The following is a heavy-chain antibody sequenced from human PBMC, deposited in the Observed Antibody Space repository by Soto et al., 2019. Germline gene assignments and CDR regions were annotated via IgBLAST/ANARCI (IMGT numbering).Heavy chain of an antibody. Sequence: GGSLRLSCAASGFTFSSYWMSWVRQAPGKGLEWVANIKQDGSEKYYVESVKGRFTISRDNAKNSLYLQMNSLRAEDTAVYYCARVREQLVLDAFDIWGQGTMVTVSS. V-gene: IGHV3-7*01. J-gene: IGHJ3*02. CDR2: IKQDGSEK. CDR3: ARVREQLVLDAFDI. D-gene: IGHD6-6*01. CDR1: GFTFSSYW.